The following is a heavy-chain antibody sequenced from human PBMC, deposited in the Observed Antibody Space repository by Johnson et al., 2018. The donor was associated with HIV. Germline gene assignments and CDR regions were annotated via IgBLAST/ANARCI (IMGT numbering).Heavy chain of an antibody. CDR3: ARRAGGLGYCSGGSCQGGAFDI. CDR1: GFTFDDYA. D-gene: IGHD2-15*01. J-gene: IGHJ3*02. V-gene: IGHV3-9*01. Sequence: VQLVESGGGVVRPGGSLRLSCAASGFTFDDYAMHWVRQAPGKGLEWVSGISWNSGSIGYADSVKGRFTISRDNAKNSLYLQMNSLRAEDTALYCCARRAGGLGYCSGGSCQGGAFDIWGQGTMVTVSS. CDR2: ISWNSGSI.